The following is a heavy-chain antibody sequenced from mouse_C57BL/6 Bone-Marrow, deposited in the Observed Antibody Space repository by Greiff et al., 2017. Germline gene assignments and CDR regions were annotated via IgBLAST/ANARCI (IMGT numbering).Heavy chain of an antibody. CDR2: ISSGGDYI. J-gene: IGHJ1*03. CDR3: TRVRYSGKHWYFDV. CDR1: GFTFSSYA. V-gene: IGHV5-9-1*02. D-gene: IGHD2-14*01. Sequence: EVKVVESGEGLVKPGGSLKLSCAASGFTFSSYAMSWVRQTPEKRLEWVAYISSGGDYIYYADTVKGRFTISRDNARNTLYLQMRSLKSEDTAMYYCTRVRYSGKHWYFDVWGTGTTVTVSS.